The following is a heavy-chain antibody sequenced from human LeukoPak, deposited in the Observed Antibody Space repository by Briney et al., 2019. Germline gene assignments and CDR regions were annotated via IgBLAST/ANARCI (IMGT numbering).Heavy chain of an antibody. V-gene: IGHV3-64D*06. J-gene: IGHJ4*02. D-gene: IGHD3-10*01. Sequence: GGSLRLSCAASGFTFSNYGMHWVRQAPGKGLEYVSAISSNGGSTYYADSVKGRFTISRDNSKNTLYLQMSSLRAEDTAVYYCVKSARFGESAPYYFDYWGQGTLVTVSS. CDR1: GFTFSNYG. CDR2: ISSNGGST. CDR3: VKSARFGESAPYYFDY.